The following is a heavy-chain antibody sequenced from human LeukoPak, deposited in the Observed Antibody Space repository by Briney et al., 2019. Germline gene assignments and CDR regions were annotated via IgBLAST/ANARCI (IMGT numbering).Heavy chain of an antibody. CDR3: ARRSLYGKKVQFDY. CDR2: INNSGSN. Sequence: SETLSLTCAVYGGSFNGYYWSWIRQPPGKGLEWIGEINNSGSNNYNPSLKSRVTISVDTSKNQFSLKLSSVTAADTAVYYCARRSLYGKKVQFDYWGQGTLVSASS. CDR1: GGSFNGYY. D-gene: IGHD4-17*01. J-gene: IGHJ4*02. V-gene: IGHV4-34*01.